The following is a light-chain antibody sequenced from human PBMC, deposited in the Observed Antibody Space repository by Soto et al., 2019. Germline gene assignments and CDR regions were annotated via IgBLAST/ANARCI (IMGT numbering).Light chain of an antibody. J-gene: IGKJ1*01. CDR1: QSVSSN. CDR3: QQYGNWPPWT. CDR2: GAS. Sequence: EVVVTQSPATLSVSPGDRATLSCRASQSVSSNLAWYQQKPGQAPRPLIYGASTRATGIPARFSGSGSGTEFTLTISSLQSEDFAVYYCQQYGNWPPWTFGQGTKVEIK. V-gene: IGKV3-15*01.